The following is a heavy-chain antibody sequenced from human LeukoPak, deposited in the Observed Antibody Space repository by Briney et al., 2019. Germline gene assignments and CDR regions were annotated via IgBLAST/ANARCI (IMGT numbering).Heavy chain of an antibody. D-gene: IGHD2-2*01. Sequence: SVKVSCKASGGTFSSYAISWVRQAPGQGLEWMGRMIPILGIANYAQKFQGRVTITADKSTSTAYMELNSLRSEDTAVYYCARVVPAATDYFDYWGQGTLVTVSS. CDR1: GGTFSSYA. CDR2: MIPILGIA. V-gene: IGHV1-69*04. J-gene: IGHJ4*02. CDR3: ARVVPAATDYFDY.